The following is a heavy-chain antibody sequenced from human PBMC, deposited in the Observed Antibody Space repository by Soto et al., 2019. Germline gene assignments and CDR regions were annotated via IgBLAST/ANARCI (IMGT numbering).Heavy chain of an antibody. J-gene: IGHJ4*02. CDR3: ASISRDYYDSSYRVDY. D-gene: IGHD3-22*01. Sequence: SVKVSCKASGGTLSSYTISWVRQAPGQGLEWMGRIIPILGIANYAQKFQGRVTITADKSTSTAYMELSSLRSEDTAVYYCASISRDYYDSSYRVDYWGQGTLVTVSS. CDR1: GGTLSSYT. V-gene: IGHV1-69*02. CDR2: IIPILGIA.